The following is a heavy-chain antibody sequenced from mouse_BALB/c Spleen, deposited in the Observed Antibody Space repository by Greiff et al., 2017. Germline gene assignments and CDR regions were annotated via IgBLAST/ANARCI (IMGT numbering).Heavy chain of an antibody. CDR3: ARGDYGNSYWFAY. CDR2: INPYNDGT. CDR1: GYTFTSYV. J-gene: IGHJ3*01. D-gene: IGHD1-1*01. Sequence: EVQLQQSGPELVKPGASVKMSCKASGYTFTSYVMHWVKQKPGQGLEWIGYINPYNDGTMYNEKFKGKATLTSDKSSSTAYMELSSLTSEDSAVFYCARGDYGNSYWFAYWGQGTLVTVSA. V-gene: IGHV1-14*01.